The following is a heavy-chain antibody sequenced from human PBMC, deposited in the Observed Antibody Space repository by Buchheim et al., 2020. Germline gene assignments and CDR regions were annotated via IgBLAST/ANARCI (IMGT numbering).Heavy chain of an antibody. CDR1: GYTFTSYD. Sequence: QVQLVQSGAEVKKPGASVKVSCKASGYTFTSYDINWVRQATGQGLEWMGRMNPNSGNTGYAQKFQGRVTMTRNTSISTAYMELSSLRSEDTAVYYCARGRGGPVVVVISYYYYYMDVWGKGTT. V-gene: IGHV1-8*01. D-gene: IGHD3-22*01. J-gene: IGHJ6*03. CDR3: ARGRGGPVVVVISYYYYYMDV. CDR2: MNPNSGNT.